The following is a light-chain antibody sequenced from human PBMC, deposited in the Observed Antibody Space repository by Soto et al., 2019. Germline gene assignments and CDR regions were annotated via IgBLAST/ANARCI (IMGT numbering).Light chain of an antibody. CDR2: EGI. CDR3: CSYAGSSTFVV. V-gene: IGLV2-23*03. Sequence: QSALTQPASVSGSPGQSITISCSATSSGVGNYNLVSWYQQHPGKAPKLMIYEGIKRPSGVSDRFSGSKSGSTASLTISGLQAEDESTYYCCSYAGSSTFVVFGGGTKLTVL. J-gene: IGLJ2*01. CDR1: SSGVGNYNL.